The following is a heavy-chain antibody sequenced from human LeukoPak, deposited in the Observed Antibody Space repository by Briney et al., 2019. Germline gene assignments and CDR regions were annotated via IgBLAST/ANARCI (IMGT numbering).Heavy chain of an antibody. CDR3: ARGWLHYFDY. D-gene: IGHD5-12*01. CDR1: GGSISSYY. J-gene: IGHJ4*02. V-gene: IGHV4-34*01. CDR2: INHSGST. Sequence: SETLSLTCTVSGGSISSYYWSWIRQPPGKGLEWIGEINHSGSTNYNPSLKSRVTISVDTSKNQFSLKLSSVTAADTAVYYCARGWLHYFDYWGQGTLVTVSS.